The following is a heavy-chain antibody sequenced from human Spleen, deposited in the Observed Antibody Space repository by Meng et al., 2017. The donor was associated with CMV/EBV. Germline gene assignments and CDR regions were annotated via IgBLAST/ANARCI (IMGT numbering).Heavy chain of an antibody. V-gene: IGHV3-23*01. CDR2: ISGSGGST. Sequence: GGSLRLSCAASGFTFSSYAMSWVRQAPGKGLEWVSAISGSGGSTYYADSVKGRFTISRDNSKNTLYLQMNSLRAEDTAVYYCAKDIRYFDWFYFDYWGQGTLVTSPQ. D-gene: IGHD3-9*01. CDR1: GFTFSSYA. CDR3: AKDIRYFDWFYFDY. J-gene: IGHJ4*02.